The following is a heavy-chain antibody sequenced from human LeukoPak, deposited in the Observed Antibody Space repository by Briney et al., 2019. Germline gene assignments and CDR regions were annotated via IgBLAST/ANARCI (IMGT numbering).Heavy chain of an antibody. CDR3: ARDSSSWGAADY. Sequence: ASVKVSCKASGYTFTGYYMHWVRQAPGQGLEWMGWINPNSGGTNYAQKFQGRVTMTRDTSISTAYMELSRLRSDDTAVYYCARDSSSWGAADYWGQGTLVTVSS. J-gene: IGHJ4*02. V-gene: IGHV1-2*02. CDR2: INPNSGGT. D-gene: IGHD6-13*01. CDR1: GYTFTGYY.